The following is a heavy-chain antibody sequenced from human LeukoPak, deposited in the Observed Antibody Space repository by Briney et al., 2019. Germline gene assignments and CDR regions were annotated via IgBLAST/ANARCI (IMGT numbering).Heavy chain of an antibody. CDR1: GYPFTGYY. V-gene: IGHV1-2*02. D-gene: IGHD3-22*01. CDR3: ASADYYDSSGYFVD. Sequence: ASVKVSCKASGYPFTGYYVHWVRQAPGHGLEWIGWVNPRNGGTHSAQKLQGRVTMTTDTSTSTAYMELRSLRSDDTAVYYCASADYYDSSGYFVDWGQGTLVTVSS. CDR2: VNPRNGGT. J-gene: IGHJ4*02.